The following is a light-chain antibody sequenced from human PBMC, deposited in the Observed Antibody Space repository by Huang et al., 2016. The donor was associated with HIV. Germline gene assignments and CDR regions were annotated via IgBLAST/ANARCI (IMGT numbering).Light chain of an antibody. J-gene: IGKJ1*01. CDR1: QNITKT. CDR2: PDS. CDR3: QQSFSVPRT. V-gene: IGKV1-39*01. Sequence: DIQMTQSPPSLSASVGDRVTFTCRANQNITKTLNWYQQKPGTAPKLLIYPDSTLERGGPSRFSGSGSGSRFTLNIGNLQPEDFATYYCQQSFSVPRTFG.